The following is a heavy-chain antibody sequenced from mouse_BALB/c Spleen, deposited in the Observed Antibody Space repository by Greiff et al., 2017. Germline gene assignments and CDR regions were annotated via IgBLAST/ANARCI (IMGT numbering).Heavy chain of an antibody. CDR2: ISSGGSYT. CDR1: GFTFSSYG. J-gene: IGHJ2*01. Sequence: EVQLVESGGDLVKPGGSLKLSCAASGFTFSSYGMSWVRQTPDKRLEWVATISSGGSYTYYPDSVKGRFTISRDNAKNTLYLQMSSLKSEDTAMYYCARRDDYDKKGFDYWGQDTTLTVSS. V-gene: IGHV5-6*01. CDR3: ARRDDYDKKGFDY. D-gene: IGHD2-4*01.